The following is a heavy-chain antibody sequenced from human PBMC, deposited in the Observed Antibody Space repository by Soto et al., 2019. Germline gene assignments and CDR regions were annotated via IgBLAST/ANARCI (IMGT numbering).Heavy chain of an antibody. V-gene: IGHV3-7*04. Sequence: VQLVESGGGMVQPGGSLRLSCAASGFSVSDYWMIWVRLAPGRGLEWVASINQDGRDRNYLDSVKGRFTISRDNARRSVVLQMNSLRAEDTGVYYCARAGHSERVIDNSGVDVWGQGTTVTVSS. J-gene: IGHJ6*02. CDR1: GFSVSDYW. CDR3: ARAGHSERVIDNSGVDV. CDR2: INQDGRDR. D-gene: IGHD1-1*01.